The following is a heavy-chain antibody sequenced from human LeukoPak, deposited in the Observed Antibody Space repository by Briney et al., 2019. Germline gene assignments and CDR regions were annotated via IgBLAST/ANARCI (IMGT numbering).Heavy chain of an antibody. CDR2: ISSTSNTI. D-gene: IGHD5-18*01. CDR3: ARGRGYSYGQVDY. J-gene: IGHJ4*02. V-gene: IGHV3-48*01. CDR1: GFTFSSYN. Sequence: GGSLRLSCAASGFTFSSYNMNWLRQAPGKGLEWVSYISSTSNTIYYADSVKGRFTISRDNAKNSLYLQMNSLRAEDTAVYYRARGRGYSYGQVDYWGQGTMVTVSS.